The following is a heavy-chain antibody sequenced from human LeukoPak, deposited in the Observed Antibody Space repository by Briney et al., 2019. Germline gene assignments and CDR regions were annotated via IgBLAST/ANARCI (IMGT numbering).Heavy chain of an antibody. CDR1: GFRFTSFG. Sequence: ASVKVSCKASGFRFTSFGVSWVRQAPGQGLEWMGWISNYFGVTHYAENFEDRVTMTIDTSTATAYMELRSLRYDDTAIYYCARDSDYSGNGNGDWFDPWGQGTVVTVSS. CDR3: ARDSDYSGNGNGDWFDP. CDR2: ISNYFGVT. D-gene: IGHD4-11*01. J-gene: IGHJ5*02. V-gene: IGHV1-18*04.